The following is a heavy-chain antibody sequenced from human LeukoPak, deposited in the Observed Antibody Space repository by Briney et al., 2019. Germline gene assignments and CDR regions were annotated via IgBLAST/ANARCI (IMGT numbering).Heavy chain of an antibody. CDR3: AKDFWSGYYPNY. D-gene: IGHD3-3*01. Sequence: GGSLRLSCAASGFTVSSNYMSWVRQAPGKGLEWVSVIYSGGSTYYADSVKGRLTNSRHNSKNTLYLQMNSLRAEDTAVYYCAKDFWSGYYPNYWGQGTLVTVSS. J-gene: IGHJ4*02. CDR1: GFTVSSNY. V-gene: IGHV3-53*04. CDR2: IYSGGST.